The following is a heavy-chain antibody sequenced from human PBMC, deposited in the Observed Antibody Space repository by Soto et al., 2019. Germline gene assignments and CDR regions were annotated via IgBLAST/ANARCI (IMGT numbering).Heavy chain of an antibody. V-gene: IGHV4-31*03. CDR1: GGSISSGGYY. CDR3: ARGRNYYDSSGYYYVSSWFDP. CDR2: IYYSGST. D-gene: IGHD3-22*01. J-gene: IGHJ5*02. Sequence: SETLSLTCTVSGGSISSGGYYWSWIRQHPGKGLEWIGYIYYSGSTYYNPSLKSRVTISVDTSKNQFSLKLSSVTAADTAVYYCARGRNYYDSSGYYYVSSWFDPWGQGTLVTVSS.